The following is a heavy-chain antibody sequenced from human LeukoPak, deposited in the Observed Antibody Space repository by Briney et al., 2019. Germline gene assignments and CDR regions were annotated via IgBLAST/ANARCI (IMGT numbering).Heavy chain of an antibody. CDR2: FYYTGST. CDR3: ARGVYIAAAQYGY. D-gene: IGHD6-13*01. V-gene: IGHV4-59*01. J-gene: IGHJ4*02. Sequence: SETLSLTCTVSGGSISSYYWSWIRQPPGKGLEWIGYFYYTGSTNYNPSLKSRVTISVDTSKNQFSLKLSSVTAADTAVYYCARGVYIAAAQYGYWGQGTLVTVSS. CDR1: GGSISSYY.